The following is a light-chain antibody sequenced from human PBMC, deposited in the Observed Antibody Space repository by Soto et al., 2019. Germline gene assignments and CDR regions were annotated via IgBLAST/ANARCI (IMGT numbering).Light chain of an antibody. V-gene: IGKV1-39*01. CDR2: AAS. Sequence: DIPMTQSPSSLSASVGDRVTITCRASQSISSYLNWYQQKPGKAPKLLIYAASSLQSGVPSRFSGSGSGTDFTLTISSLQPEDFATYYCQQSYSTPITFGQGTRLDI. CDR1: QSISSY. CDR3: QQSYSTPIT. J-gene: IGKJ5*01.